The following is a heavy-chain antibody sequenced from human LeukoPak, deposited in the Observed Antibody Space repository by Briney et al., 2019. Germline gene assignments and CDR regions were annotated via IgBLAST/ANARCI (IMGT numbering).Heavy chain of an antibody. Sequence: GGSLRLSCAASGFTFSTYAMHWVRQAPGKGLEWVAVISYDGSSKYYADSVKGRFTISRDNSKNTLYLQMNSLRAEDTAVYYCAKGGNAGGDSSGPIIHFDYWGQGTLVTVSS. V-gene: IGHV3-30*04. CDR3: AKGGNAGGDSSGPIIHFDY. J-gene: IGHJ4*02. CDR2: ISYDGSSK. D-gene: IGHD3-22*01. CDR1: GFTFSTYA.